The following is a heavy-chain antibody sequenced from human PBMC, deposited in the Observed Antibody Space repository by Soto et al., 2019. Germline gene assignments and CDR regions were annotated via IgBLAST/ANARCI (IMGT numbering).Heavy chain of an antibody. V-gene: IGHV3-66*01. D-gene: IGHD6-19*01. Sequence: EVQLVESGGGLVQPGGSLRLSCAASGFTVRTSYMNWVRQSPGRGLEWLSVIYAGGTSYHADSVKGRFTISRDESRNTVYLQMISLRAEDTAVYYCAREITSGWNAFDCWGQGTLVTVSS. J-gene: IGHJ4*02. CDR3: AREITSGWNAFDC. CDR1: GFTVRTSY. CDR2: IYAGGTS.